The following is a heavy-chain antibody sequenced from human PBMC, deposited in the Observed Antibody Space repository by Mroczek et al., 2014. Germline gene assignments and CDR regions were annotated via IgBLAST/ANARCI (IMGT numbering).Heavy chain of an antibody. J-gene: IGHJ6*02. CDR2: ISWNSGSI. CDR3: AKDIGPGYCSSTSCLHYYYYGMDV. D-gene: IGHD2-2*01. Sequence: GGALVQPGRSSRLSCAALDSPLMIMPCTGSGEAPGKGLEWVSGISWNSGSIGYADSVKGRFTISRDNAKNSLYLQMNSLRAEDTALYYCAKDIGPGYCSSTSCLHYYYYGMDVWGQGTTVTVSS. CDR1: DSPLMIMP. V-gene: IGHV3-9*01.